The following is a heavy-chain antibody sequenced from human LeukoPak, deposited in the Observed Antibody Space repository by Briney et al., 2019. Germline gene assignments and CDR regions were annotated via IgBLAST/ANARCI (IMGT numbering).Heavy chain of an antibody. CDR2: INHSGST. V-gene: IGHV4-34*01. J-gene: IGHJ4*02. CDR3: ARGVYYYDSSGYFPSFDY. Sequence: SETLSLTCAVYGGSFSGYYWSWIRQPPGKGLEWIGEINHSGSTNYNPSLKSRVTIPVDTSKKPFSLKLSSVTAADTAVYYCARGVYYYDSSGYFPSFDYWGQGTLVTVST. CDR1: GGSFSGYY. D-gene: IGHD3-22*01.